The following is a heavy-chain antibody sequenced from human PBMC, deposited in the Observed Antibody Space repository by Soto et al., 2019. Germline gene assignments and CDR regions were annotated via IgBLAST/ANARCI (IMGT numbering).Heavy chain of an antibody. V-gene: IGHV3-30*18. CDR3: AKGVRFLEWLGGMFV. CDR1: EFTFSNYG. D-gene: IGHD3-3*01. J-gene: IGHJ4*02. Sequence: PGGSLRLSCAASEFTFSNYGMHWVRQAPGKGLEWVAVISYDGNNKYYAASVKGRFTISRDNSKNTLYLQMNSLRAEDTAFFYCAKGVRFLEWLGGMFVWGQGTLVTVSS. CDR2: ISYDGNNK.